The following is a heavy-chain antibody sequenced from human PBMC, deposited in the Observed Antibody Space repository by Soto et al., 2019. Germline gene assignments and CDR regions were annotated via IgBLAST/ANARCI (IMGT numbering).Heavy chain of an antibody. CDR1: GFTFSSYA. CDR3: AKDRFGVVMVDAFDI. D-gene: IGHD3-3*01. V-gene: IGHV3-23*01. Sequence: EVQLLESGGGLVQPGGSLRLSCAASGFTFSSYAMSWVRQAPGKGLEWVSAISGSGGSTYYADSVKGRFTISRDNSNTTLYLQMNSLRAEDTAVYYCAKDRFGVVMVDAFDIWGQGTMVTVSS. CDR2: ISGSGGST. J-gene: IGHJ3*02.